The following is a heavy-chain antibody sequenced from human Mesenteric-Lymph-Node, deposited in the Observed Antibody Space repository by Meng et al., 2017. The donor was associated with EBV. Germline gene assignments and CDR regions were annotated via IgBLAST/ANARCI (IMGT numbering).Heavy chain of an antibody. D-gene: IGHD1-7*01. CDR2: IYHSGST. CDR1: GGSISSINW. V-gene: IGHV4-4*02. J-gene: IGHJ4*02. Sequence: QVHRQEWGPGLVKPLETLSLTCAVSGGSISSINWWTWVRQPPGKGLEWIGEIYHSGSTNYNPSLKSRVTISVDKSKNQFSLKLISVTAADTAIYYCAKAEGGTYPPFDSWGQGTLVTVSS. CDR3: AKAEGGTYPPFDS.